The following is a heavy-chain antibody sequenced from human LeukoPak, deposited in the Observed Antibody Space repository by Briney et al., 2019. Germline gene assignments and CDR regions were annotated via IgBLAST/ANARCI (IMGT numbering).Heavy chain of an antibody. CDR3: AKASWVSSADAVL. Sequence: GGSLRLSCEASGFTFSSYAMSWVRQAPARGLEWVSSLRGDGDTFYGDSVKGRFTLSRDESRNTVYLQLNNLRVEDTAIYYCAKASWVSSADAVLWGQGALVTVSS. CDR2: LRGDGDT. J-gene: IGHJ4*02. D-gene: IGHD6-13*01. V-gene: IGHV3-23*01. CDR1: GFTFSSYA.